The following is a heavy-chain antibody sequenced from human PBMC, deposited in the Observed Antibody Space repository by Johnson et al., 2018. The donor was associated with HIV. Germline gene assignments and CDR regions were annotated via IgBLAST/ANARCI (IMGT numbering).Heavy chain of an antibody. D-gene: IGHD2-2*01. CDR2: IYSGGST. Sequence: VQLVESGGGLVQPGGSLRLSCAASGFTVSSNYMSWVRQAPGKGLEWVSVIYSGGSTYYADSVKGRFTISRDNAKNSLYLQMNSLRAEDTAVYYCARAAIVVLPAGAFDIWGQGTMVTVSS. CDR3: ARAAIVVLPAGAFDI. J-gene: IGHJ3*02. V-gene: IGHV3-66*01. CDR1: GFTVSSNY.